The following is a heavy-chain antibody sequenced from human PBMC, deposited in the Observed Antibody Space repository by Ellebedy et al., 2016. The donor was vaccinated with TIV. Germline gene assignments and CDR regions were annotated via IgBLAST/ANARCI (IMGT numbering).Heavy chain of an antibody. CDR2: IKQDGSEK. J-gene: IGHJ6*03. CDR3: ARARDIVVVPAGYMDV. V-gene: IGHV3-7*01. CDR1: GFTFSSYW. D-gene: IGHD2-2*01. Sequence: GESLKISXAASGFTFSSYWMSWVRQAPGKGLEWVANIKQDGSEKYYVDSVKGRFIISRDNAKNSLYLQMNSLRAEDTAVYYCARARDIVVVPAGYMDVWGKGTTVTVSS.